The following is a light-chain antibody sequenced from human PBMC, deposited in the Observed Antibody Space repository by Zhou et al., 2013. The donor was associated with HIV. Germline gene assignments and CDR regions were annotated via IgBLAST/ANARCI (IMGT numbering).Light chain of an antibody. Sequence: DIQMTQSPSTLSASVGDRVTITCRASQSISSWLAWYQQKPGKAPKLLIYKASSLESGVPPRFSGSGSGTEFTLTISSLQPDDFATYYCQQYNSYSWTFGQGTKVKSN. CDR3: QQYNSYSWT. V-gene: IGKV1-5*03. J-gene: IGKJ1*01. CDR1: QSISSW. CDR2: KAS.